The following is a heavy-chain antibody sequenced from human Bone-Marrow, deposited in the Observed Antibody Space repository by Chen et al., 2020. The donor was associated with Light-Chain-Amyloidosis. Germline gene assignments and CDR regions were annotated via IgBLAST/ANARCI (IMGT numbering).Heavy chain of an antibody. D-gene: IGHD6-19*01. CDR1: GGSITSGGYY. J-gene: IGHJ4*02. V-gene: IGHV4-31*03. CDR3: AIVGPVAGRIDY. Sequence: QVKLQESGPGLVKPSQTLSLTCSVSGGSITSGGYYWTWIRQHPGKGLEWIGYIYYSGRTNYNPSLKSRITISVDTSKNQFSLNLSSVTAADTAVYYCAIVGPVAGRIDYWGQGTLVTVSS. CDR2: IYYSGRT.